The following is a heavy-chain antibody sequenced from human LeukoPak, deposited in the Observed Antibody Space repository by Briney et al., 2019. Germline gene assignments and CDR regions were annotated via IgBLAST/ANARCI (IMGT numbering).Heavy chain of an antibody. CDR3: ARSNRMTTVTTRYAFDP. Sequence: PSETLSLTCTVSGGSISSSSYDWGWIRQPPGKGLEWIGSIYYSGSTYYNPSLKSRFTISVDTSKNQFSLKLSSVTAADTAVYYCARSNRMTTVTTRYAFDPWGQGTLVTVSS. CDR2: IYYSGST. J-gene: IGHJ5*02. V-gene: IGHV4-39*01. CDR1: GGSISSSSYD. D-gene: IGHD4-17*01.